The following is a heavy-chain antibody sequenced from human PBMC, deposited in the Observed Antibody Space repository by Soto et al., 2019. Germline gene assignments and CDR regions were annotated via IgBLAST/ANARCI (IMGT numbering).Heavy chain of an antibody. CDR2: ISSSSSYI. J-gene: IGHJ6*02. CDR3: ARGLYCSSTSCYASYYYYYGMDV. D-gene: IGHD2-2*01. Sequence: EVQLVESGGGLVKPGGSLRLSCAASGFTFSSYSMNWVRQAPGKGLEWVSSISSSSSYIYYADSVKGRFTISRDNAKNSLYLQMNSLRAEDTAVYYCARGLYCSSTSCYASYYYYYGMDVWGQGTTVTVSS. CDR1: GFTFSSYS. V-gene: IGHV3-21*01.